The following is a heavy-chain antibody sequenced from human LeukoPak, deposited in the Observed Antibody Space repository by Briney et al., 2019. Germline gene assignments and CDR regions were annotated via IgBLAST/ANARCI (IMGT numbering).Heavy chain of an antibody. V-gene: IGHV4-39*01. CDR1: GGSISSSDYY. Sequence: SETLSLTCTVYGGSISSSDYYWGWVRQPPGKGLEWIGSIYYSGSTYYNPSLKSRVTISVDTSKNQFSLRLSSVTAADTAVYYCTSGSYSSGWYPYFDNWGQGTLVIVSS. CDR2: IYYSGST. D-gene: IGHD6-19*01. J-gene: IGHJ4*02. CDR3: TSGSYSSGWYPYFDN.